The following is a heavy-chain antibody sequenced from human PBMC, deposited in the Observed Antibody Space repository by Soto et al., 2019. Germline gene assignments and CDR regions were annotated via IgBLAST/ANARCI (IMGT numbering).Heavy chain of an antibody. CDR3: ARAMGTDGWSNQPFDI. Sequence: GGSTELSSAACELTFSRSLMAWSCQAPRKGLEWVATIKHDGSEKYYVDSVKGRFIISRDNAKNSVFLQMNGLRVEDTAVYFCARAMGTDGWSNQPFDIWGQGTMVTVSS. D-gene: IGHD6-19*01. J-gene: IGHJ3*02. CDR1: ELTFSRSL. V-gene: IGHV3-7*04. CDR2: IKHDGSEK.